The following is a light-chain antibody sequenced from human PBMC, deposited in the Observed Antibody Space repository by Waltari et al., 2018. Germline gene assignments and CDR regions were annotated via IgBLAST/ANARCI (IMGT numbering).Light chain of an antibody. Sequence: EIVLPQSPGTLSLSPGERATLSCRASQRVSGNYLAWYQQKPGQAPRPLIYGASSGATGIPDRFSGSGSGTDFTLTISRLEPDDFAVYYCRQYGTIPRTFGQGTKVEIK. CDR2: GAS. J-gene: IGKJ1*01. CDR1: QRVSGNY. CDR3: RQYGTIPRT. V-gene: IGKV3-20*01.